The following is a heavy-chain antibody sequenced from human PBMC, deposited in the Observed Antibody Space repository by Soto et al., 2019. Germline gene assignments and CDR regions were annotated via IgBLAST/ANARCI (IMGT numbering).Heavy chain of an antibody. J-gene: IGHJ6*02. D-gene: IGHD2-2*01. V-gene: IGHV1-69*19. Sequence: QVQLVQSGAEVKKPGSSVKVSCKASGFTFSSYAISWVRQAPGQGLEWMGGIIPIFGTANYAQKFQGRVTITADESTSKAYMELSSLRSEDKAVYYCARGCSSTSCHQYYYYYYGMDVWGQGTTVTVSS. CDR1: GFTFSSYA. CDR2: IIPIFGTA. CDR3: ARGCSSTSCHQYYYYYYGMDV.